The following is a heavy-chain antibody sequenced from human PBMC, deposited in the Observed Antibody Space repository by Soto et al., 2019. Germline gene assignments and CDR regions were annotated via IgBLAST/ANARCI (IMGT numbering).Heavy chain of an antibody. D-gene: IGHD3-16*01. V-gene: IGHV3-74*01. CDR2: LDNDGTNT. Sequence: PVGSLRLSCAASGFTFSTYWMHWVRQAPGKGLVWVSRLDNDGTNTRYADSVKGRFTVSRDNGKNTVYLQMDSLRAEDTAVYYCARDGGTYFDYWGQGTLVTVS. CDR1: GFTFSTYW. J-gene: IGHJ4*02. CDR3: ARDGGTYFDY.